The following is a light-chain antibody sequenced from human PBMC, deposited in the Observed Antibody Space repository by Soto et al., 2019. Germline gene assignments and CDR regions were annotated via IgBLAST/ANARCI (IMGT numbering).Light chain of an antibody. Sequence: EVVLTQSPATLSLSPGERATLSCRASQSVSSSLAWYQQKPGQAPRLLIYDASNRATGIPARFSGSGSGTDFTLTISSLEPEDFAVYYCQQRGNWPRTFGGGTNVEVK. J-gene: IGKJ4*01. V-gene: IGKV3-11*01. CDR2: DAS. CDR3: QQRGNWPRT. CDR1: QSVSSS.